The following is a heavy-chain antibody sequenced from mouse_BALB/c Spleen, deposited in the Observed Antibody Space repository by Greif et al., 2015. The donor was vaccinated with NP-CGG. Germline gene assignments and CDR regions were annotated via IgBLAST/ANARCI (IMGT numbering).Heavy chain of an antibody. CDR2: ISYSGST. D-gene: IGHD1-1*01. V-gene: IGHV3-8*02. J-gene: IGHJ2*01. CDR1: GDSITSGY. CDR3: ARYYYGSSYYFDY. Sequence: EVQLQQSGPRLVKPSQTLSLTCSVTGDSITSGYWNWIRKFPGNKLEYMGYISYSGSTYYNPSLKSRISIIRDTSKNQYYLQLNSVTTEDTATYYCARYYYGSSYYFDYWGQGTTLTVSS.